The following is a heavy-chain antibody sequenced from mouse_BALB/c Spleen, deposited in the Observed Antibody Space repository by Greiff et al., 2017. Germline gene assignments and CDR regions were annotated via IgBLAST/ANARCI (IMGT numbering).Heavy chain of an antibody. V-gene: IGHV5-6*01. J-gene: IGHJ4*01. D-gene: IGHD2-3*01. CDR3: ARHDGYYYAMDY. CDR2: ISSGGSYT. Sequence: EVQRVESGGGLVKPGGSLKLSCAASGFTFSSYGMSWVRQTPDKRLEWVATISSGGSYTYYPDSVKGRFTISRDNAKNTLYLQMSSLKSEDTAMYYCARHDGYYYAMDYWGQGTSVTVSS. CDR1: GFTFSSYG.